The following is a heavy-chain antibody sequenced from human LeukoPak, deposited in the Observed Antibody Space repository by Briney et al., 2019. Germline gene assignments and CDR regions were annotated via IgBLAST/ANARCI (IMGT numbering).Heavy chain of an antibody. CDR3: ARDAGYSSSWITFDY. D-gene: IGHD6-13*01. CDR1: GASISGSGYY. J-gene: IGHJ4*02. Sequence: SETLSLTCTVSGASISGSGYYWGWIRQPPGKGLEWIGSIYSSGSTYYNASLQSRVTISVDTSKNQFSLKLSSVTAADTAVYYCARDAGYSSSWITFDYWGQGTLVTVSS. V-gene: IGHV4-39*07. CDR2: IYSSGST.